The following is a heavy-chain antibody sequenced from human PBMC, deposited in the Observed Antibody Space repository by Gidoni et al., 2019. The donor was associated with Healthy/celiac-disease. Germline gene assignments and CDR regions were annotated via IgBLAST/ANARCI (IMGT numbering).Heavy chain of an antibody. CDR3: AKDGIAAAGTGGGAFFDY. J-gene: IGHJ4*02. Sequence: EVQLLESGGGLVQPGGSLRLSCAASGFTFSSYALSWVRQAPGKGLEWGSAISGSGGSTYYADSGKGRFTISRDNSKNTLYLQMNSLRAEDTAVYYCAKDGIAAAGTGGGAFFDYWGQGTLVTVSS. D-gene: IGHD6-13*01. CDR1: GFTFSSYA. V-gene: IGHV3-23*01. CDR2: ISGSGGST.